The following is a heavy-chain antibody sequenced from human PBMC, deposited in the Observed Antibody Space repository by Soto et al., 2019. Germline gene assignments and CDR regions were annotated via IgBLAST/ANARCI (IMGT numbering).Heavy chain of an antibody. CDR3: ARPGPNYHEFIDY. V-gene: IGHV3-11*01. CDR2: ISDSGRTI. Sequence: WGSLSLSCASSVFTFSDHYMSWIRQAPGKGLEWVSYISDSGRTIYYADSVKGRFTISRDNARNSLYLLMNSLTADDTAVYYCARPGPNYHEFIDYWGQGAQVTVSS. D-gene: IGHD4-4*01. CDR1: VFTFSDHY. J-gene: IGHJ4*02.